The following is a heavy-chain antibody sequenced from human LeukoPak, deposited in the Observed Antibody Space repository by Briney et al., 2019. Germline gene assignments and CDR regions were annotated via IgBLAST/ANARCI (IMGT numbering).Heavy chain of an antibody. Sequence: ASVKVSCKASGYTFTSYGISWVRQAPGQGLEWMGWISAYNGNTNYAQKFQGRVTITADESTSTAYMELSSLRSEDTAVYYCARDRGAYYFDYWGQGTLVTVSS. J-gene: IGHJ4*02. D-gene: IGHD3-10*01. CDR1: GYTFTSYG. V-gene: IGHV1-18*01. CDR2: ISAYNGNT. CDR3: ARDRGAYYFDY.